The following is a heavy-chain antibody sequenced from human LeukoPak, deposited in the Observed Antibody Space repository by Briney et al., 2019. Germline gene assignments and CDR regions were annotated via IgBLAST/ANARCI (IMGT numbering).Heavy chain of an antibody. CDR1: GGSISSSSYY. V-gene: IGHV4-39*07. D-gene: IGHD6-13*01. J-gene: IGHJ1*01. CDR3: ARVPAYSSSWYKYFQH. CDR2: IYYSGST. Sequence: SETLSLTCTVSGGSISSSSYYWGWIRQPPGKGLEWIGSIYYSGSTYYNPSLKSRVTISVDTSKNQFSLKLSSVTAADTAVYYCARVPAYSSSWYKYFQHWGQGTLVTVSS.